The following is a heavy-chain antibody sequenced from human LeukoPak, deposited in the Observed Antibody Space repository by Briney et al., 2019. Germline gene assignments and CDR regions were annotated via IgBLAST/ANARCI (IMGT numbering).Heavy chain of an antibody. V-gene: IGHV4-4*07. CDR1: GGSISSYY. CDR3: ARDVTRVGAYYYYMDV. Sequence: SETLSLTCTVSGGSISSYYCSWIRQPAGKRREWIGRIYTSGSTNYNPSLTSRVNMSVETSKNQFSLKLSSVTAADPAVYYCARDVTRVGAYYYYMDVWGKGTTVTVSS. J-gene: IGHJ6*03. CDR2: IYTSGST. D-gene: IGHD2-2*01.